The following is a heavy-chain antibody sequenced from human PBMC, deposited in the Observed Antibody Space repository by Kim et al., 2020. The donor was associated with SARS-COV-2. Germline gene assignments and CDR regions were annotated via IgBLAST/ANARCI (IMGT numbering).Heavy chain of an antibody. V-gene: IGHV1-24*01. J-gene: IGHJ4*02. CDR2: FDPEDGET. Sequence: ASVKVSCKVSGYTLTELSMHWERQAPGKGLEWMGGFDPEDGETIYAQKFQGRVTMTEDTSTDTAYMDLSNPRSEDTAVYYCATLDSSGYYKEYYFDYWGQVTLVPVSS. CDR3: ATLDSSGYYKEYYFDY. CDR1: GYTLTELS. D-gene: IGHD3-22*01.